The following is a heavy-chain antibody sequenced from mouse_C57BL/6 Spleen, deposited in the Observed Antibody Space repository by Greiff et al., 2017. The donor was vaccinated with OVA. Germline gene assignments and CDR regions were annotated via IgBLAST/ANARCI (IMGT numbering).Heavy chain of an antibody. CDR1: GYTFTSSW. CDR2: IYPGSGST. V-gene: IGHV1-55*01. D-gene: IGHD3-2*02. J-gene: IGHJ3*01. CDR3: AREGGSSGYFAY. Sequence: VQLQQPGAELVKPGASVKMSCKASGYTFTSSWITWVKQRPGQGLEWIGDIYPGSGSTNYNEKFQSKATLTVDTSSSTAYMQLSSLTSEDSAVYYGAREGGSSGYFAYWGQGTLVTVSA.